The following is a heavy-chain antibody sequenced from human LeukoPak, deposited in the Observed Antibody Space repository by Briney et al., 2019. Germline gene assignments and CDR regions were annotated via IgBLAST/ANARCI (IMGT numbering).Heavy chain of an antibody. J-gene: IGHJ4*02. D-gene: IGHD3-22*01. CDR1: GFTFSTYA. CDR2: IGGSGSST. CDR3: AKKLLHYDTSGYFFDS. V-gene: IGHV3-23*01. Sequence: GGSLRLSCAASGFTFSTYAMSWVRQSPEKGLEWVSAIGGSGSSTYYIDSVKGRFTISRDNSENTLYLHMNSLRAEDTAVYYCAKKLLHYDTSGYFFDSWGPGTLVTVSS.